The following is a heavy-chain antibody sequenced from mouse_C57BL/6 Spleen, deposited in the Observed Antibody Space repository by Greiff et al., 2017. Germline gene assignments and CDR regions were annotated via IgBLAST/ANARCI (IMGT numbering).Heavy chain of an antibody. CDR1: GFNIKDDY. CDR3: TTTAQATNYYAMDD. Sequence: EVQLQQSGAELVRPGASVKLSCTASGFNIKDDYMHWVKQRPEQGLEWIGWIDPENGDTEYASKFQGKATITADTSSNTAYLQLSSLTSEDTAVYYCTTTAQATNYYAMDDWGQGTSVTVSS. D-gene: IGHD3-2*02. V-gene: IGHV14-4*01. CDR2: IDPENGDT. J-gene: IGHJ4*01.